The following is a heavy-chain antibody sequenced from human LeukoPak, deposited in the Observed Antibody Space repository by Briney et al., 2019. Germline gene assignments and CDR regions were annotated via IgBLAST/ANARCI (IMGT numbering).Heavy chain of an antibody. V-gene: IGHV3-30-3*01. D-gene: IGHD2-2*02. CDR1: GFTFSSYV. CDR3: ARDERDIVVVPAAIPSAGGMDV. Sequence: GKSLRLSCAASGFTFSSYVMHWVRQAPGKGLEWVAIISSDGSDKRYADSVKGRFTISRDNSKNTLYLQMNSLRAEDTAVYYCARDERDIVVVPAAIPSAGGMDVWGQGTTVTVSS. CDR2: ISSDGSDK. J-gene: IGHJ6*02.